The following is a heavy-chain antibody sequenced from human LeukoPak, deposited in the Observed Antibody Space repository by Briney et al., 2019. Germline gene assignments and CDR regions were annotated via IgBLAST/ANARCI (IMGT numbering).Heavy chain of an antibody. Sequence: GGSLRLSCAASGFMFATYSMSWVRQAPGKGLEWVSAISASGDTTYYADSVRGRFTISRDNSKNTLYLQMNSLRAGDTALYYCAKESLRGHSYGFDNWGQGTLVTVSS. V-gene: IGHV3-23*01. D-gene: IGHD5-18*01. CDR1: GFMFATYS. CDR2: ISASGDTT. J-gene: IGHJ4*02. CDR3: AKESLRGHSYGFDN.